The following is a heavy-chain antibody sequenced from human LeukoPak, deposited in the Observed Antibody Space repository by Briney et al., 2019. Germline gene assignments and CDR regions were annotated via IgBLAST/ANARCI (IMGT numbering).Heavy chain of an antibody. J-gene: IGHJ4*02. CDR1: GFTFSSYE. V-gene: IGHV3-48*03. CDR2: TSSSGTTT. Sequence: PGGSLRLSCAASGFTFSSYEMNWVRQAPGKGLEWVSYTSSSGTTTHYADSVKGRFTVSRDNAKSSLYLQMNSLRAEDTAVYYCATYRLSYADYWGQGTLVTVSS. D-gene: IGHD2-2*01. CDR3: ATYRLSYADY.